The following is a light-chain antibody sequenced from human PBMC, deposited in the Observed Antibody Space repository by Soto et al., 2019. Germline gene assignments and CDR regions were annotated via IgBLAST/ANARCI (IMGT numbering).Light chain of an antibody. Sequence: EIVLTQSPATVSVSPGERATLSCRASQSVSSKLAWYQQKPGQAPRLLIYDASSRATGIPATFSGSGSGTEFTLTINSLQFEDFAVYYCQKYNNWPCTVGQGTKVDSK. V-gene: IGKV3-15*01. J-gene: IGKJ1*01. CDR2: DAS. CDR3: QKYNNWPCT. CDR1: QSVSSK.